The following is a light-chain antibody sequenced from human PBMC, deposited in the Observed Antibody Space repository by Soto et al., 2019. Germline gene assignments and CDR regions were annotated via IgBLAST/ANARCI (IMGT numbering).Light chain of an antibody. J-gene: IGKJ5*01. CDR2: GTS. CDR1: QSVKSSY. Sequence: EIVLTQSPVTLSLSPGERATLPCRASQSVKSSYLAWYQHKPGQAPRLLIYGTSSRATGIPDRFSGSGSGTDFTLTISRLEPEDFAVYYCQKYGSSITFGQGTRLEIK. CDR3: QKYGSSIT. V-gene: IGKV3-20*01.